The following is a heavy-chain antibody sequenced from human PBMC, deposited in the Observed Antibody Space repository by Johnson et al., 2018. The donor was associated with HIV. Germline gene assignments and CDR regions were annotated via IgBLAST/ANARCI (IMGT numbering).Heavy chain of an antibody. V-gene: IGHV3-11*01. J-gene: IGHJ3*01. CDR1: GFTFSDDY. CDR3: YCTEHFGAGGEAKGSFEV. CDR2: ISRSGSTI. Sequence: QVQLVESGGGVVQPGGSLRLSCAASGFTFSDDYMSWIRQAPGKGLEWVSYISRSGSTITYADSVKGRFTISRDNSKNTLYLQMTSLRQDDTAVYSWYCTEHFGAGGEAKGSFEVWGQGTLVTVSS. D-gene: IGHD3-10*01.